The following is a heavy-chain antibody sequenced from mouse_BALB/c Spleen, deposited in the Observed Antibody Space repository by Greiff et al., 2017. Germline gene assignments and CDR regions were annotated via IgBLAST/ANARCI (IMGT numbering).Heavy chain of an antibody. CDR3: TKGLSMITSSYAMDY. D-gene: IGHD2-4*01. V-gene: IGHV1-5*01. CDR1: GYTFTSYW. J-gene: IGHJ4*01. Sequence: VQLQQSGTVLARPGASVKMSCKASGYTFTSYWMHWVKQRPGQGLEWIGAIYPGNSDTSYNQKFKGKAKLTAVTSTSTAYMELSSLTNEDSAVYYCTKGLSMITSSYAMDYWGQGTSVTVSS. CDR2: IYPGNSDT.